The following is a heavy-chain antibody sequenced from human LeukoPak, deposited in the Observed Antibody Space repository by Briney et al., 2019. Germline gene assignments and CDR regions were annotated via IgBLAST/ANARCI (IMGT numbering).Heavy chain of an antibody. V-gene: IGHV3-7*01. Sequence: GGSLRLSCTASGFTFINYSMNWVRQAPGKGLEWVANIKQDGSEKYYVDSVMGRFTISRDNAMDSLYLQLNSLRVEDTAVYYCARDWKVGATFEIQGPIDYWGQGTLVTVSS. D-gene: IGHD1-26*01. CDR2: IKQDGSEK. CDR1: GFTFINYS. J-gene: IGHJ4*02. CDR3: ARDWKVGATFEIQGPIDY.